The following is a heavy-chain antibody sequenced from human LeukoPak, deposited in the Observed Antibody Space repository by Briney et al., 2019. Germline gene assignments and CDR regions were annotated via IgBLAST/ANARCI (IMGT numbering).Heavy chain of an antibody. J-gene: IGHJ6*04. CDR1: GGSVSSGSYY. CDR2: IYYSGST. D-gene: IGHD3-10*01. Sequence: PSETLSLTCTVSGGSVSSGSYYWSWIRQPPGKGLAWIGYIYYSGSTNYNPSLKSRVTISVDTSKNQFSLKLSSVTAADTAVYYCARARITMVRGGFYGMDVWGKGTTVTVSS. CDR3: ARARITMVRGGFYGMDV. V-gene: IGHV4-61*01.